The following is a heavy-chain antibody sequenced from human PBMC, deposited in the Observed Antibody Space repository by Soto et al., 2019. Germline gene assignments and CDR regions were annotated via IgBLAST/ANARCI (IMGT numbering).Heavy chain of an antibody. CDR3: ARDLDGLHDDTSGPFPRPG. CDR1: GGSISSDDYY. Sequence: TLSLTCTVSGGSISSDDYYWSWIRQAPGRGLEWIGYIHSSGSIYYNPSLKSRATMSIDTAGNQFSLKVSSVTVADTAVYYCARDLDGLHDDTSGPFPRPGWGQGTLVTVST. D-gene: IGHD3-22*01. CDR2: IHSSGSI. V-gene: IGHV4-30-4*01. J-gene: IGHJ1*01.